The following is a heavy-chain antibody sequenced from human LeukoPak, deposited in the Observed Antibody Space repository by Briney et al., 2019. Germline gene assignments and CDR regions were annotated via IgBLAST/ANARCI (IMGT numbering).Heavy chain of an antibody. CDR3: ARAEGCSSTSCYFASYYMDV. D-gene: IGHD2-2*01. V-gene: IGHV1-46*01. CDR2: INPSGGST. J-gene: IGHJ6*03. CDR1: GYTFTSYY. Sequence: ASVKVSCKASGYTFTSYYMHWVRQVPGQGLEWMGIINPSGGSTSYALKFQGRVTMTRDTSTSTVYMELSSLRSEDTALYYCARAEGCSSTSCYFASYYMDVWGKGTTVTVSS.